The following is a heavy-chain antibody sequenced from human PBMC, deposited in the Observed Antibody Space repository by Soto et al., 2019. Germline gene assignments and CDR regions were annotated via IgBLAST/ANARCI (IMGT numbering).Heavy chain of an antibody. V-gene: IGHV4-39*02. CDR3: ARDFSISTSCMRPVCYYYYGMDV. Sequence: SETLSLTCTVSGGSISSSRCHRGWIRQPPGKGLEWIASIKYSGTTFYNPSLKSRVTLSVDTSKNQFALKLSSVTAADTAVYYCARDFSISTSCMRPVCYYYYGMDVWGQGTTVTVSS. CDR1: GGSISSSRCH. J-gene: IGHJ6*02. CDR2: IKYSGTT. D-gene: IGHD2-2*01.